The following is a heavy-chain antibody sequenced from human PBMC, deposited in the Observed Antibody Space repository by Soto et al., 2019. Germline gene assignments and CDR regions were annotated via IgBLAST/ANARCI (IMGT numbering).Heavy chain of an antibody. D-gene: IGHD5-18*01. CDR2: IYPGDSDT. CDR1: GYSFTSYW. Sequence: PGESLKISCKTSGYSFTSYWIGWVRQMPGKGLEWMGIIYPGDSDTRYSPSFQGQGTISADKSISTAYLQWSSLKASDTAMYYCARFDYSNGYYFDYWGQGTLVTVSS. CDR3: ARFDYSNGYYFDY. J-gene: IGHJ4*02. V-gene: IGHV5-51*01.